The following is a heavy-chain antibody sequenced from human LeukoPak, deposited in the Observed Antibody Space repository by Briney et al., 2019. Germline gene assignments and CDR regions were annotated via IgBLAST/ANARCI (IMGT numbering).Heavy chain of an antibody. Sequence: GGSLRLSCAASGFTFSSYAMSWVRQAPGKGLEWVAVISYDGSNKYYADSVKGRFTISRDNSKNTLYLQMNSLRAEDTAVYYCARGPATVVMGSYFDYWGQGTLVTVSS. CDR2: ISYDGSNK. D-gene: IGHD4-23*01. V-gene: IGHV3-30*04. CDR3: ARGPATVVMGSYFDY. J-gene: IGHJ4*02. CDR1: GFTFSSYA.